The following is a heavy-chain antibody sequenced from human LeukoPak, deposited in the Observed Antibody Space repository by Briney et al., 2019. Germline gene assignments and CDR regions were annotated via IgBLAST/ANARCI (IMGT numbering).Heavy chain of an antibody. V-gene: IGHV4-59*08. J-gene: IGHJ3*02. CDR1: GGSISSYY. CDR2: IYYSGST. Sequence: SETLSLTCTVSGGSISSYYWSWIRQLPGKGLEWIGYIYYSGSTNYNPSLKSRVTISVDTSKNQFSLKLSSVTAADTAVYYCARHVGLGDAFDIWGQGTMVTVSS. CDR3: ARHVGLGDAFDI. D-gene: IGHD3-16*01.